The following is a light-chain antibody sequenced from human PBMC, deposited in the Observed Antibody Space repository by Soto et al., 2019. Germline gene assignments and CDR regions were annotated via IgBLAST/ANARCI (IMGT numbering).Light chain of an antibody. J-gene: IGLJ1*01. CDR2: EIN. Sequence: QSALTQPPSASGSPGQSVTISCTGTSSDVGAYDYVSWYQQHPGKAPNLMIYEINKRPSGVPDRFSGSKSGNTASLTVSGLQAEDEADYYCSSFAGSNNFPYVFGPGTKLTVL. CDR3: SSFAGSNNFPYV. CDR1: SSDVGAYDY. V-gene: IGLV2-8*01.